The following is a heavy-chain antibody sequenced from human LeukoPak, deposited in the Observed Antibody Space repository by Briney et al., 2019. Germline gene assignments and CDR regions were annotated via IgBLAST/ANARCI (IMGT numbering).Heavy chain of an antibody. V-gene: IGHV3-30-3*01. Sequence: GSLRLSCAASGFTFSSYAMHWVRQAPGKGLEWVAVISYDGSNKYYADSVKGRFTISRDNSKNTLYLQMNSLRAEDTAVYYCARKSWPYCSGGSCYFYYFDYWGQGTLVTVSS. CDR2: ISYDGSNK. CDR1: GFTFSSYA. J-gene: IGHJ4*02. CDR3: ARKSWPYCSGGSCYFYYFDY. D-gene: IGHD2-15*01.